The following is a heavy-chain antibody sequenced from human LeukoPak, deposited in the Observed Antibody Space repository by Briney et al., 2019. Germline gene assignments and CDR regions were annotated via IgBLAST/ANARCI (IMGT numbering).Heavy chain of an antibody. V-gene: IGHV1-69*13. CDR3: ARDIAAGPRSTFDY. CDR1: GGTFSSYA. Sequence: ASVKVSCKASGGTFSSYAISWVRQAPGQGLEWMGGIIPIFGTANYAQKFQGRVTITADESTSTAYMELSSLRSEDTAVYYCARDIAAGPRSTFDYWGQGTLVTVSS. J-gene: IGHJ4*02. CDR2: IIPIFGTA. D-gene: IGHD6-13*01.